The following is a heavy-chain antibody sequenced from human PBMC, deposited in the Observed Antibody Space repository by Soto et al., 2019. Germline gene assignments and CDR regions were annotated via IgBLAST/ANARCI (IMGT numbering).Heavy chain of an antibody. D-gene: IGHD2-2*01. CDR3: ARDKDTSSRTGFDF. J-gene: IGHJ4*01. CDR2: ISATGIST. CDR1: GFTFATYA. Sequence: EAQLLESGGGLIQPGGSLRLSCAASGFTFATYAMSWVRQAPGKGLEWVSAISATGISTHYADSVKCRVTISRDNSANTLSLEMSSLTAEDTAVYYCARDKDTSSRTGFDFWGHGTLVTVSS. V-gene: IGHV3-23*01.